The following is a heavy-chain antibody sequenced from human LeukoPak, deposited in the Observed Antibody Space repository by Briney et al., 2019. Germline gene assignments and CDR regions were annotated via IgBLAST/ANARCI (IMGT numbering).Heavy chain of an antibody. V-gene: IGHV3-7*01. Sequence: GGSLRLSCAASAFTFSSYWMSWVRQAPGKGLEWVASIKQDGSVKYYVDSVKGRFTISRDNAKNSLYLQMNTLRAEDTAVYYCARDRSRIYDFEYWGQGTLVTVSS. CDR2: IKQDGSVK. CDR3: ARDRSRIYDFEY. D-gene: IGHD6-13*01. J-gene: IGHJ4*02. CDR1: AFTFSSYW.